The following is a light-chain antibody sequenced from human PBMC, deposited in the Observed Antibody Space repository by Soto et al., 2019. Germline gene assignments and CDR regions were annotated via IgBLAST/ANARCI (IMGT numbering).Light chain of an antibody. CDR3: VPYTAYLRT. J-gene: IGKJ1*01. CDR1: QSISSW. V-gene: IGKV1-5*01. Sequence: SKTKGDRVTITCRASQSISSWLAWYQQKPGKAPKLLIYDASSLESGVPSRFSGSGSGTEFTLTISSLLPDDFAIYYSVPYTAYLRTLAQGTKV. CDR2: DAS.